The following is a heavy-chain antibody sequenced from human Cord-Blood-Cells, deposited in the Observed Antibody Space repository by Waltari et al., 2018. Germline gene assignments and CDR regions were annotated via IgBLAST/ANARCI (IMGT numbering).Heavy chain of an antibody. D-gene: IGHD3-9*01. Sequence: QVQLVQSGAEVKKPRSSVKVSCKASGGTFSSYAISWVRQAPGQGLEWMGGIIPIFGTANYAQKFQGRVTITADESTSTAYMELSSLRSEDTAVYYCARALSRNYDILTGYDAFDIWGQGTMVTVSS. CDR3: ARALSRNYDILTGYDAFDI. J-gene: IGHJ3*02. CDR2: IIPIFGTA. V-gene: IGHV1-69*01. CDR1: GGTFSSYA.